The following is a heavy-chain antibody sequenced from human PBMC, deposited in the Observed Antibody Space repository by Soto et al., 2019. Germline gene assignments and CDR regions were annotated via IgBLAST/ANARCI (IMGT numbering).Heavy chain of an antibody. CDR1: GGSISSSSYF. Sequence: QLQLQESGPGLVKPSETLSLTCSVSGGSISSSSYFWGWIRQPPGKGLEWIGSIYYSGSTYYNPSLTNRVTVSVDTSKNQFSLKLSSLTAADTAVYYCARHPSDFWFDPWGQGTLVTVSS. D-gene: IGHD2-21*02. CDR2: IYYSGST. CDR3: ARHPSDFWFDP. J-gene: IGHJ5*02. V-gene: IGHV4-39*01.